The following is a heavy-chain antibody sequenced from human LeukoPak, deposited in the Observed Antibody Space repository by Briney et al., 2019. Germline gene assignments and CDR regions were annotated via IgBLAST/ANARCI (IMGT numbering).Heavy chain of an antibody. CDR3: ARSPPVGSYYYYMDV. V-gene: IGHV4-59*08. CDR2: ISYTGST. CDR1: GGSIGGDH. D-gene: IGHD1-26*01. Sequence: PSETLSLTCTISGGSIGGDHWSWIRQAPGEGLEWIGYISYTGSTSYNPSLRSRVTISLNTPENQFSLRLTSVTAADTAVYYCARSPPVGSYYYYMDVWGKGTTVTVSS. J-gene: IGHJ6*03.